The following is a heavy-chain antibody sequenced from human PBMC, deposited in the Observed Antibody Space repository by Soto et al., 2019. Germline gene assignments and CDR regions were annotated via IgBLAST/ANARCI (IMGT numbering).Heavy chain of an antibody. V-gene: IGHV4-30-2*01. Sequence: PSETLSLTCAVSGGSISSGGYFWSWIRQPPGKGLEWIGYIYHSGSTYYNPSLKSRVTISVDRSKNQFSLKLSSVTAADTAVYYCARARSKYQLPDYFDYWGQGTLVTVSS. D-gene: IGHD2-2*01. CDR1: GGSISSGGYF. J-gene: IGHJ4*02. CDR2: IYHSGST. CDR3: ARARSKYQLPDYFDY.